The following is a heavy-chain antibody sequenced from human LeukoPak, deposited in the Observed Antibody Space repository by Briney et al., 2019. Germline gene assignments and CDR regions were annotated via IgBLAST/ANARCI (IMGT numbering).Heavy chain of an antibody. V-gene: IGHV3-23*01. CDR1: GFTFSSYA. CDR2: ISGSGGST. Sequence: GGSLRLSCAASGFTFSSYAMSWVRQAPGKGLEWVSAISGSGGSTYYAGSVKGRFTISRDNSKNTLYLQMNSLRAEDTAVYYCAKDFPKRITMIVVVITYFDYWGQGTLVTVSS. J-gene: IGHJ4*02. CDR3: AKDFPKRITMIVVVITYFDY. D-gene: IGHD3-22*01.